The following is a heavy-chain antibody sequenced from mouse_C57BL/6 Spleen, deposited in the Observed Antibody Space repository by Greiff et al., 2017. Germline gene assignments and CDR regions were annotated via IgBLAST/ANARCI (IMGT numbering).Heavy chain of an antibody. Sequence: QVQLQQSGPELVKPGASVKISCKASGYAFSSSWMNWVKQRPGKGLEWIGRIYPGDGDTNYNGKFKGKATLTADKSSSTTYMQLSSLTSEDSAVDFYAGGLYGNSFAYWGKGTLVTVSA. J-gene: IGHJ3*01. CDR1: GYAFSSSW. CDR3: AGGLYGNSFAY. CDR2: IYPGDGDT. V-gene: IGHV1-82*01. D-gene: IGHD2-1*01.